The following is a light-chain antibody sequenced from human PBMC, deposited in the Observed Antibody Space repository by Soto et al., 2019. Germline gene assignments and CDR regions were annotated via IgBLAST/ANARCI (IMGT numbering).Light chain of an antibody. J-gene: IGKJ1*01. CDR1: EDVKSR. CDR3: QQYGSSRT. V-gene: IGKV1-12*01. Sequence: SQRTRSPSSGCGSVGDAVTITCRASEDVKSRLVWYQQTPGRAPNLLIYHASSLQSGVPSRFSGSGSGTEFTLTISRLEPEDFAVYYCQQYGSSRTFGQGTKVDIK. CDR2: HAS.